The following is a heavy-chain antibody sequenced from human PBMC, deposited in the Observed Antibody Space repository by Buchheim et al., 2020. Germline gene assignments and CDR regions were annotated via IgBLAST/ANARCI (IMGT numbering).Heavy chain of an antibody. CDR3: TRDRGSGTHYAMDV. D-gene: IGHD3-10*01. V-gene: IGHV3-33*01. CDR2: IWYDGSNK. CDR1: GFTFGRYG. J-gene: IGHJ6*02. Sequence: QVQLVESGGGVVQPGRSLRLSCAASGFTFGRYGMHWVRQAPGKGLEWVAVIWYDGSNKYYGDSVKGRFSISRDNSKNTVDLQMNSLGAEDTAVYYCTRDRGSGTHYAMDVWGQGTT.